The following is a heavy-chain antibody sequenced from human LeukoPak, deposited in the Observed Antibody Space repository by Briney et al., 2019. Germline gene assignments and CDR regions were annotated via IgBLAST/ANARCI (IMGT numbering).Heavy chain of an antibody. V-gene: IGHV3-66*01. CDR2: IYSGGST. Sequence: GGSLRLSCAASEFSVGSNYMTWVRQAPGKGLEWVSLIYSGGSTYYADSVKGRFTISRDNSKNTLYLQMGSLRAEDMAVYYCARGRFLFGYYMDVWGKGTTVTVSS. J-gene: IGHJ6*03. CDR3: ARGRFLFGYYMDV. CDR1: EFSVGSNY. D-gene: IGHD3-3*01.